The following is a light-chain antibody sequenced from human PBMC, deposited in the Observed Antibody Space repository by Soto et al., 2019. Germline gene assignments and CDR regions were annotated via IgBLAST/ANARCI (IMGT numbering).Light chain of an antibody. Sequence: QSVLAQPPSASGSPGQSVTFSCTGTSSDIGDYNYVSWYQQHPGKAPKLMIYEVSDRPSGISSRFSGSKSGNTASLTISGLQTEDEADYYCSSYTSSSTLFGTGTKVTVL. J-gene: IGLJ1*01. CDR2: EVS. CDR3: SSYTSSSTL. CDR1: SSDIGDYNY. V-gene: IGLV2-14*01.